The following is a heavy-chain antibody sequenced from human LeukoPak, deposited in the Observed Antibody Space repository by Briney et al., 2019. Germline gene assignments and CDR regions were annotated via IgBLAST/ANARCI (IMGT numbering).Heavy chain of an antibody. V-gene: IGHV3-7*01. CDR2: IKQDGSEK. Sequence: PGGSLRLSCAASGFTFSSYWMSWVSQAPGKGLEWVANIKQDGSEKYYVDSVKGRFTISRDNARNSLYLQMNSLRAEDTAVYYCARAPSYYNPYYFDYWGQGTLVTVSS. CDR1: GFTFSSYW. CDR3: ARAPSYYNPYYFDY. D-gene: IGHD3-10*01. J-gene: IGHJ4*02.